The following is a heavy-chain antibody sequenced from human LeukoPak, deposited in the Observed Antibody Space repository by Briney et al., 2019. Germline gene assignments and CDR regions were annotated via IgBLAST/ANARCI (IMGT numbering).Heavy chain of an antibody. CDR3: ARDPRPILTGYPNYYYYYGMDV. J-gene: IGHJ6*02. V-gene: IGHV4-34*01. CDR1: GGSFSGYY. CDR2: INHSGST. Sequence: PTETLSLTCAVYGGSFSGYYWSWIRQPPGKGLEWIGEINHSGSTNYNPSLKSRVTISVDTSKNQFSLKLSSVTAADTAVYYCARDPRPILTGYPNYYYYYGMDVWGQGTTVTVSS. D-gene: IGHD3-9*01.